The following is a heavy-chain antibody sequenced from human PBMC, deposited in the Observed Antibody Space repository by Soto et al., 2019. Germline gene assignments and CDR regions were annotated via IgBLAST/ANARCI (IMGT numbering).Heavy chain of an antibody. CDR3: ATRFYSSGVLFDY. J-gene: IGHJ4*02. Sequence: ASVKVSCKASGYTLTGYAMHWVRQAPGQRLEWMGWINAGNGNTKYSQKFQGRVTITRDTSASTAYMELSSLRSEDTAIYYCATRFYSSGVLFDYWGPGTQVTVSS. D-gene: IGHD3-10*01. CDR1: GYTLTGYA. V-gene: IGHV1-3*01. CDR2: INAGNGNT.